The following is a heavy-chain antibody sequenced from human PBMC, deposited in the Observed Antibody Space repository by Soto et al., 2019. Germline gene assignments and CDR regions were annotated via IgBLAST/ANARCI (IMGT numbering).Heavy chain of an antibody. D-gene: IGHD3-3*01. CDR2: INPNSGGT. V-gene: IGHV1-2*02. CDR3: GLGRLGAIFGGGGMDV. CDR1: GYTFTGYY. Sequence: QVQLVQSGAEVKKPGASVKVSCKASGYTFTGYYMHWVRQAPGQGLEWMGWINPNSGGTNYAQKFQGRVTMTRDTSISTAYMELSRLGADDTAVCYCGLGRLGAIFGGGGMDVWGQGTTVAVSS. J-gene: IGHJ6*02.